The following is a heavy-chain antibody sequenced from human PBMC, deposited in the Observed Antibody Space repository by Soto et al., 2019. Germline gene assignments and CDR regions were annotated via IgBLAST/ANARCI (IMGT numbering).Heavy chain of an antibody. CDR1: GGSISSYY. V-gene: IGHV4-59*08. J-gene: IGHJ4*02. CDR3: ARRSSKSDD. CDR2: ILYGGNA. Sequence: SETLSLTCTVSGGSISSYYWSWIRQPPGKGLEWIGYILYGGNANYNPSLKSRVTISADTSKNQVSLKLSSVTAADTAVYYCARRSSKSDDWGQGTRVTVSS.